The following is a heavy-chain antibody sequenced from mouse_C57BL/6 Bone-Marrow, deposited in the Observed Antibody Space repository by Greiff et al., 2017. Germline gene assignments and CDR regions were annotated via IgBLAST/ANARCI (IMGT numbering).Heavy chain of an antibody. CDR1: GYTFTSYG. V-gene: IGHV1-81*01. J-gene: IGHJ3*01. CDR3: ARWERLLAWFAY. CDR2: IYPRSGNT. Sequence: QVQLQQSGAELARPGASVKLSCKASGYTFTSYGISWVKQRTGQGLEWIGEIYPRSGNTYYNEKFKGKATLTADKSSSTAYMELRSLTSEDSAVYFWARWERLLAWFAYWGQGTLVTVSA. D-gene: IGHD3-2*02.